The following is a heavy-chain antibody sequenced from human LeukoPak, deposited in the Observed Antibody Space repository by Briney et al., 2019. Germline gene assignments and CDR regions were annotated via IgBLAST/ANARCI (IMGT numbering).Heavy chain of an antibody. J-gene: IGHJ4*02. CDR3: AGDPIAVAGTSY. CDR1: GITFSSYS. CDR2: ISSSSSYI. D-gene: IGHD6-19*01. Sequence: GGSLRLSCAASGITFSSYSMNWVRQAPGKGLEWVSSISSSSSYIYYADSVKGRFTISRDNAKNSLYLQMNSLRAEDTAVYYCAGDPIAVAGTSYWGQGTLVTVSS. V-gene: IGHV3-21*01.